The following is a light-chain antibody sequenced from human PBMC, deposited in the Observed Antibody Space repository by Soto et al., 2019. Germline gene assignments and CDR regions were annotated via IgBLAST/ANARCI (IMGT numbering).Light chain of an antibody. CDR2: DAS. CDR1: PSISTW. CDR3: QHYNSYSGT. Sequence: DIQMTQSPSTLSASVGDRVTITCRASPSISTWLAWYQQKPGKAPKLLIYDASSLESGVPSRFSASGSGTEFTLTISSLQPDDFATYYCQHYNSYSGTFGQGTKVDIK. J-gene: IGKJ1*01. V-gene: IGKV1-5*01.